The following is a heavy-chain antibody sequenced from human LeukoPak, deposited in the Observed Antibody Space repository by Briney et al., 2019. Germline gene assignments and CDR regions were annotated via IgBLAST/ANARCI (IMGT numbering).Heavy chain of an antibody. J-gene: IGHJ4*02. Sequence: SQTLSLTCTVSGGSISRGSYYWSWIRQPAGKGLEWIGRIYSSGSTNYKPSLKSRVSLSVDTSKNQFSLKLSSVTAADTAVYYCARAVGFYGSGSYYNLYWYFDSWGQGTLVTVSS. CDR1: GGSISRGSYY. CDR3: ARAVGFYGSGSYYNLYWYFDS. D-gene: IGHD3-10*01. CDR2: IYSSGST. V-gene: IGHV4-61*02.